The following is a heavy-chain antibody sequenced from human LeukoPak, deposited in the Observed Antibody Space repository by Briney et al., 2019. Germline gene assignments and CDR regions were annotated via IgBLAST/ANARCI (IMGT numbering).Heavy chain of an antibody. Sequence: ASVKVSCKASGYTFTSYTIHWVRQAPGQRLEWMGWINAGNGNTKYSQEFQDRVTITRDTSASTAYMELSSLRSEDMAVYYCARGRLPVYYYYYMDVWGKGTTVTVSS. CDR2: INAGNGNT. J-gene: IGHJ6*03. V-gene: IGHV1-3*03. D-gene: IGHD4-11*01. CDR3: ARGRLPVYYYYYMDV. CDR1: GYTFTSYT.